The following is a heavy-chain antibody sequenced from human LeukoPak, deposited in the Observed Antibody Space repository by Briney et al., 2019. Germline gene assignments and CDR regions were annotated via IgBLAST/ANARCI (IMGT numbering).Heavy chain of an antibody. CDR1: GFTFSDYA. CDR3: ARDRLPMATIPTEFDY. CDR2: ISLDGNKK. V-gene: IGHV3-30-3*01. D-gene: IGHD5-12*01. Sequence: GGSLRLSCVASGFTFSDYAMHWVRQARGKGLEWVAVISLDGNKKYYADSVKGRFTSSRDNSKNTVYLQMNSLIPEDTAVYFCARDRLPMATIPTEFDYWGQGTLVTVSS. J-gene: IGHJ4*02.